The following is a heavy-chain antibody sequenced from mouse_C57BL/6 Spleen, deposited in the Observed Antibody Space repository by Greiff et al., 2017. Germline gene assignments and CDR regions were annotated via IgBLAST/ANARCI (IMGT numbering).Heavy chain of an antibody. J-gene: IGHJ3*01. V-gene: IGHV1-78*01. CDR3: ARKELRAWFAD. CDR2: IYPRDGST. Sequence: QVQLQQSDAELVKPGASVKISCKASGYTFTDHTIHWMKQRPEQGLEWIGYIYPRDGSTNYNEKFKGKATLTADKSSSTAYLQLNSLTSEDSAVYFCARKELRAWFADWGKGTLVTVSA. D-gene: IGHD1-1*01. CDR1: GYTFTDHT.